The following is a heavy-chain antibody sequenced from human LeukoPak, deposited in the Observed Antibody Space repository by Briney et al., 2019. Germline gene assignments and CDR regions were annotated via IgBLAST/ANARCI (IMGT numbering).Heavy chain of an antibody. V-gene: IGHV3-30*02. CDR1: GFTLTDYS. D-gene: IGHD6-19*01. J-gene: IGHJ4*02. CDR2: IQYDGTTE. Sequence: PGGSLRPSCGASGFTLTDYSMHWVRQAPGKGLEYVAFIQYDGTTEYYADSVKGRFTMSRDRSKNMLYLQMNSLRREDTAVYYCARGAAVTVELWGQGTLVTVSS. CDR3: ARGAAVTVEL.